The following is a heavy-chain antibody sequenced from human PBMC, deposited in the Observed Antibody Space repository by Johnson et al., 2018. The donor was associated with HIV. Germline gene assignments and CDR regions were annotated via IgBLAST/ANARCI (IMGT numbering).Heavy chain of an antibody. D-gene: IGHD6-13*01. V-gene: IGHV3-66*02. CDR2: IYSGGST. CDR1: GFTFRSYW. Sequence: VQLVESGGGLVQPGGSLRLSCEASGFTFRSYWMHWVRQAPEKGLVWVSVIYSGGSTYYADSVKGRFTISRDNSKNTLYLQMNSLRAEDTAVYYCARDGAYSSSWYSAFDIWGQGTMVTVSS. CDR3: ARDGAYSSSWYSAFDI. J-gene: IGHJ3*02.